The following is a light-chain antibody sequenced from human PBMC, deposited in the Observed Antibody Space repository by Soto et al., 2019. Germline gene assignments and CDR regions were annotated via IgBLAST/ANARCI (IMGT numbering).Light chain of an antibody. Sequence: DIQMTQSPSSLSASGGDRVTITCRASQSITTYLNWYQHKPGKAPKLLICAASSLPSGVPSRFSGSGSGTEFTLTISSLQPEDSATYDCQQGSSTPFTFGPGTKVDIK. CDR1: QSITTY. V-gene: IGKV1-39*01. CDR2: AAS. CDR3: QQGSSTPFT. J-gene: IGKJ3*01.